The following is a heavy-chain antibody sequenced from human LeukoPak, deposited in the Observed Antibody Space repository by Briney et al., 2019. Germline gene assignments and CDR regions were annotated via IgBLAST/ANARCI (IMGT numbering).Heavy chain of an antibody. CDR1: GGTFSSYT. CDR3: ARDRAAAGHRIDDAFDI. D-gene: IGHD6-13*01. V-gene: IGHV1-69*16. Sequence: SVKVSCKASGGTFSSYTINWVRQAPGQGLEWMGGIIPVIGTANYAQKFQGRVTITTDESTSTAYIELSSLRYEDTAVYYCARDRAAAGHRIDDAFDIWGQGTMVTVSS. CDR2: IIPVIGTA. J-gene: IGHJ3*02.